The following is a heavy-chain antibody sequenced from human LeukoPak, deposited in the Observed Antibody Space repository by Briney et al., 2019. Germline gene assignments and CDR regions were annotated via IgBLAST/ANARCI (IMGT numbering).Heavy chain of an antibody. CDR3: ARSDSGSYYRPPYYYYGMDV. CDR2: IYYTGST. V-gene: IGHV4-59*01. CDR1: GGSISSYY. J-gene: IGHJ6*04. D-gene: IGHD3-10*01. Sequence: PSETLSLTCTVSGGSISSYYRSWIGQPRGKGLEWIGYIYYTGSTNYNPSLKSRVTISVDTSKNQFSLKLSSVTAADTAVYYCARSDSGSYYRPPYYYYGMDVWGKGTTVTVSS.